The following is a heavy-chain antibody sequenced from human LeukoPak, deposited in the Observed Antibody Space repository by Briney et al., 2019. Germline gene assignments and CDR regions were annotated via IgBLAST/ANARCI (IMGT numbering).Heavy chain of an antibody. CDR2: IYYSGTT. CDR1: GGSGCSITNYY. Sequence: SETLSLTCTVSGGSGCSITNYYWSWIRQPPGKGLEWIGYIYYSGTTNYNPSLKSRVTISLDTSKNQFSLKLRSVTAADTAVYYCARMISSGWRRGDAFDIWGQGTMVTVSS. D-gene: IGHD6-19*01. CDR3: ARMISSGWRRGDAFDI. V-gene: IGHV4-59*01. J-gene: IGHJ3*02.